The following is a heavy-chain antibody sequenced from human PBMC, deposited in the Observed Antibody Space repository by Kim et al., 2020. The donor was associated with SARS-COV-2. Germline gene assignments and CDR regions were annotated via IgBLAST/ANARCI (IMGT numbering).Heavy chain of an antibody. CDR3: ARDRSGYGDSKGERYYYYYGMDV. CDR1: GYTFTSYY. V-gene: IGHV1-46*01. Sequence: ASVKVSCKASGYTFTSYYMHWVRQAPGQGLEWMGIINPSGGSTSYAQKFQGRVTMTRDTSTSTVYMELSSLRSEDTAVYYCARDRSGYGDSKGERYYYYYGMDVWGQGTTVTVSS. J-gene: IGHJ6*02. D-gene: IGHD4-17*01. CDR2: INPSGGST.